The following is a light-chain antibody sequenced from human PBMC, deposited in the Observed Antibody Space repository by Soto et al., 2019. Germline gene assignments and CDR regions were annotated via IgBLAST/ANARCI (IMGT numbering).Light chain of an antibody. Sequence: EMVLTQAPGTLSLSPGERATLACRAGQSVSSSYLAWYQQKSGQAPRLLISGASSRATGIPDRFSGSGSGTDFTLTISRLEPEDFAVYYCRHYGSSRLTFGGGTKGDIK. CDR3: RHYGSSRLT. CDR1: QSVSSSY. J-gene: IGKJ4*01. CDR2: GAS. V-gene: IGKV3-20*01.